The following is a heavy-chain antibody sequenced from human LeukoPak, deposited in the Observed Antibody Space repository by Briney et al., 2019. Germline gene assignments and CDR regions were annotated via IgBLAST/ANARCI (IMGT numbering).Heavy chain of an antibody. J-gene: IGHJ4*02. CDR2: IYYSGRT. Sequence: SETLSLTSTVSGASVSSGSYYWGWIRQPPGKGLEWIVYIYYSGRTNYNPSLKSRVTISVDTSKNQFSLKLSSVTAADTAVYYCARGSRGYSYGWGQGTLVTVSS. D-gene: IGHD5-18*01. V-gene: IGHV4-61*01. CDR3: ARGSRGYSYG. CDR1: GASVSSGSYY.